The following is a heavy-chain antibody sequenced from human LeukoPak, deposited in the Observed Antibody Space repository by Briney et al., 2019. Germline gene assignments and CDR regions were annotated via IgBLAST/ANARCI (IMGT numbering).Heavy chain of an antibody. CDR1: GYTFTGYY. D-gene: IGHD2-21*02. V-gene: IGHV1-2*02. J-gene: IGHJ4*02. CDR3: ARGYCGGDCYSKFDY. Sequence: ASVKVSCKASGYTFTGYYMHWVRQAPGQGLEWMGWINPNSGGTNYAQKFQGRVTMTRDTSISTAYMELSRLRSDDTAVYYCARGYCGGDCYSKFDYWGQGTLITVSS. CDR2: INPNSGGT.